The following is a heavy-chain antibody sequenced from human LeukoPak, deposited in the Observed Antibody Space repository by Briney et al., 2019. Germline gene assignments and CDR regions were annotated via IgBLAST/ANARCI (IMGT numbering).Heavy chain of an antibody. V-gene: IGHV4-59*01. D-gene: IGHD6-19*01. J-gene: IGHJ6*02. CDR2: IYYSGST. CDR3: ARFIAVAGTFYYGMDV. CDR1: GGSISSYY. Sequence: SETLSLTCTVSGGSISSYYWIWIRQPPGKGREGMGYIYYSGSTNYNPSLKSLVTISVDTSKNQFSLKLSSVTAADTAVYYCARFIAVAGTFYYGMDVWGQGTTVTVSS.